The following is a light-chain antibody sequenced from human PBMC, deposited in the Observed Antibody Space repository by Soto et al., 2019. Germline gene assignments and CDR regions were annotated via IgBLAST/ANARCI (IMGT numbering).Light chain of an antibody. V-gene: IGLV2-14*01. CDR2: EVS. CDR3: RSYTRSSSLV. CDR1: SSDVGGYNY. J-gene: IGLJ1*01. Sequence: QSALPQAASGSGSPGQSITISCTGTSSDVGGYNYVSWYQQHPGKAPKLMIYEVSNRPSGVSNRFSGSKSGNTASLTISGLQAEDEADYYCRSYTRSSSLVFATGPKVIV.